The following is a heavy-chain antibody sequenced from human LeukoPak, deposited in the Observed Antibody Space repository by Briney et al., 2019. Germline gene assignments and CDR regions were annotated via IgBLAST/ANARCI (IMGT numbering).Heavy chain of an antibody. V-gene: IGHV4-59*06. CDR1: GGSMSSHY. J-gene: IGHJ4*02. CDR2: ISYSGST. D-gene: IGHD2-15*01. CDR3: ARVGCSGGSCSLGFDY. Sequence: SETLSLTCTVSGGSMSSHYWSWIRQHPGKGLEWIGDISYSGSTYYNPSLKSRVSVSVDTSKNQFSLKVTSVTAADTAVYYCARVGCSGGSCSLGFDYWGQGTLVTVSS.